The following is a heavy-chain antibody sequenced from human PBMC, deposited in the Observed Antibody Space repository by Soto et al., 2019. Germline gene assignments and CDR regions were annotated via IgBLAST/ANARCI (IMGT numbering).Heavy chain of an antibody. CDR2: ISPYNGNT. CDR3: AREVITVAGSDY. Sequence: GALVKVSSKAPRYTFTSYAISWVRQAPGQGLEWMGWISPYNGNTNYAQRLQGRVTMTTDTSTSTAYMELRSLRSDDTAVYYCAREVITVAGSDYWGQGTLVTVSS. J-gene: IGHJ4*02. CDR1: RYTFTSYA. V-gene: IGHV1-18*01. D-gene: IGHD6-19*01.